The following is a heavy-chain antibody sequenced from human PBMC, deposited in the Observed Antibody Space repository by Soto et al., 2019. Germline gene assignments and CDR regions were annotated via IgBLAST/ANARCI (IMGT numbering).Heavy chain of an antibody. D-gene: IGHD1-26*01. CDR1: GGSISSSSYY. Sequence: NPSETLSLTCTVSGGSISSSSYYRGWIRQPPGKGLEWIGSIYYSGSTYYNPSLKSRVTISVDTSKNQFSLKLSSVTAADTAVYYCARRTEGIVAAFDYWGQGTLVTVSS. V-gene: IGHV4-39*01. J-gene: IGHJ4*02. CDR3: ARRTEGIVAAFDY. CDR2: IYYSGST.